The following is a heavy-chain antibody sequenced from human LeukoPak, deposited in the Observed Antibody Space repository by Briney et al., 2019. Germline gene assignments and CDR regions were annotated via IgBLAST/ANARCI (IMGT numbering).Heavy chain of an antibody. CDR1: GYTFTSYD. J-gene: IGHJ5*02. CDR2: MNPNSGNT. D-gene: IGHD3-22*01. CDR3: ARTRQYYYDSSGYPNWFDP. V-gene: IGHV1-8*03. Sequence: ASVKVSCKASGYTFTSYDINWVRQATGQGLEWMGWMNPNSGNTGYAQKFQGRVTITRNTSISTAYMELRSLRSDDTAVYYCARTRQYYYDSSGYPNWFDPWGQGTLVTVSS.